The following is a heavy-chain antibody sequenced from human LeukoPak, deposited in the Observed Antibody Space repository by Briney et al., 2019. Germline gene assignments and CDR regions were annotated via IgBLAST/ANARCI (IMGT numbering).Heavy chain of an antibody. CDR1: GGSISSGDYY. CDR2: IYYSGST. V-gene: IGHV4-30-4*01. Sequence: SQTLSLTCTVSGGSISSGDYYWSWIRQPPGKGLEWIGYIYYSGSTYYNPSLKSRVTISVDTSKNQFSLKLSSVTAAGTAVYYCARAMEGYSYGNDFDYWGQGTLVTVSS. CDR3: ARAMEGYSYGNDFDY. J-gene: IGHJ4*02. D-gene: IGHD5-18*01.